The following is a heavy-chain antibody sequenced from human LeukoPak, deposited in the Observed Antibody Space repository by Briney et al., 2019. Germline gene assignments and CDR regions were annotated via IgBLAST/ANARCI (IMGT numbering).Heavy chain of an antibody. CDR2: LKSKTDGGTT. J-gene: IGHJ4*02. V-gene: IGHV3-15*01. Sequence: GGSLRLSCAASGFTFSNAWLSWVRQAPGKGLEWVGRLKSKTDGGTTDYAAPVKGRFTISRDDSKNTLYLQMNGLKPEDTAVYYCTTDCGGDCYPGVDYWGQGTLVTVSS. CDR3: TTDCGGDCYPGVDY. D-gene: IGHD2-21*02. CDR1: GFTFSNAW.